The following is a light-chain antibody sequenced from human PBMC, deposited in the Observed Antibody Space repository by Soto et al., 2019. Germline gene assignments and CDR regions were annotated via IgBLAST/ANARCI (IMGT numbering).Light chain of an antibody. Sequence: IQLTQSPSSLSASVGDRVTITCRASQGISSYLAWYQQKPGKAPKLLIYAASTLQSGVPSRFSGSGSGTDFTLTISSLQPEDFATYYCQQLNSYPPGLTSGGGTKVEIK. J-gene: IGKJ4*01. CDR1: QGISSY. V-gene: IGKV1-9*01. CDR2: AAS. CDR3: QQLNSYPPGLT.